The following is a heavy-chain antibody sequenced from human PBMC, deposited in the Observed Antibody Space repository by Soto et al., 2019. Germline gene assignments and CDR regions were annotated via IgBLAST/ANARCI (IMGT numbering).Heavy chain of an antibody. CDR3: EKDQHLETKVPKPGWFAH. J-gene: IGHJ5*02. Sequence: GVSLRLSCAASGFTFSSYGMHWVRQSPGKGLEWVAVISYDGSNKYYADSVKGRFTISRDNSKNTLYLQMNSLRAEDTAVYYCEKDQHLETKVPKPGWFAHWGQGNLVTVSS. CDR2: ISYDGSNK. CDR1: GFTFSSYG. D-gene: IGHD4-17*01. V-gene: IGHV3-30*18.